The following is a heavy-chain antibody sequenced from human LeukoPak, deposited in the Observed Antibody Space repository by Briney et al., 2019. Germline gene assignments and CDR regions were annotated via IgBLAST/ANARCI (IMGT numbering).Heavy chain of an antibody. CDR2: INPNSGGT. J-gene: IGHJ4*02. CDR3: ARIDFGGGPAGMGGGAYFDY. CDR1: GYTFTGYY. Sequence: GASVTVSCKASGYTFTGYYMHWVRQAPGQGLEWMGWINPNSGGTNYAQKFQGRVTMTRDTSISTAYMELSRLRSDDTAVYYCARIDFGGGPAGMGGGAYFDYWGQGTLVTVSS. V-gene: IGHV1-2*02. D-gene: IGHD2-2*01.